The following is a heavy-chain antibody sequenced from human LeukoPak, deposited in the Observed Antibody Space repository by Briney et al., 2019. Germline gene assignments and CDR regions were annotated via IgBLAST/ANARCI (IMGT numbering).Heavy chain of an antibody. CDR2: INQDRSEQ. CDR3: ARDPSHGYNYGYGDY. V-gene: IGHV3-7*01. J-gene: IGHJ4*02. D-gene: IGHD5-18*01. Sequence: QTGGSLRLSCATSGFTFSTYWMSWVRQAPGKGLEWVAHINQDRSEQYYVDSVKGRFTIARDNAKNSLYLQMNSLRAEDTAVYYCARDPSHGYNYGYGDYWGQGTLVIVSS. CDR1: GFTFSTYW.